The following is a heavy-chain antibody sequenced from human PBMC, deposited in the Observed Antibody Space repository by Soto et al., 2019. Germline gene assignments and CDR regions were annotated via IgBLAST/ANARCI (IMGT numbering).Heavy chain of an antibody. D-gene: IGHD4-17*01. Sequence: QVQLQESGPGLVKPSQTLSLTCTVSGGSISSGGYYWSWIRQHPGKGLEWIGYIYYSGSTYYNPSLKSRFTISVDTSKNQFSLKLSSVTAADTAVYYCARGLRWHYYYGMDVWGQGTTVTVSS. CDR1: GGSISSGGYY. J-gene: IGHJ6*02. V-gene: IGHV4-31*03. CDR2: IYYSGST. CDR3: ARGLRWHYYYGMDV.